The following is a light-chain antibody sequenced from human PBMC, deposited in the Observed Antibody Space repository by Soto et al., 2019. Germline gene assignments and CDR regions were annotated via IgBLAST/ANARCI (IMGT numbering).Light chain of an antibody. CDR1: QAISIY. Sequence: DIQMTQSPSSLSASVGDRVTITCRASQAISIYLAWYQQKPGKVPELLIYAATTLQSGVPSRFSGSGSGTEFTLTISSLQPEDVATYYCQKYNSVPLTFGPGTKVDIK. V-gene: IGKV1-27*01. J-gene: IGKJ3*01. CDR2: AAT. CDR3: QKYNSVPLT.